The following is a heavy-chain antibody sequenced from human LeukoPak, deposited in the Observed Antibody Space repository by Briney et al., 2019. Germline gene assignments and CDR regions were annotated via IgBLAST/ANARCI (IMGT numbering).Heavy chain of an antibody. CDR2: ISADGGSS. Sequence: GGSLRLSCAASGFTFGDYPMHWIRQTPGQGLEWVSLISADGGSSFQADSVRGRFTISRDNSKNSLYLQMNSLRSEDTALYYCPKGMGGSGRNWASNWFDPWGQGTLVTVSS. D-gene: IGHD1-26*01. V-gene: IGHV3-43*02. CDR3: PKGMGGSGRNWASNWFDP. CDR1: GFTFGDYP. J-gene: IGHJ5*02.